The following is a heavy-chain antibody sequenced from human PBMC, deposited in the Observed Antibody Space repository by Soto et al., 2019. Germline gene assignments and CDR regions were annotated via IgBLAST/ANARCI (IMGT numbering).Heavy chain of an antibody. J-gene: IGHJ3*02. CDR2: IWYDGSNM. D-gene: IGHD2-21*01. V-gene: IGHV3-33*01. CDR3: ARDSYVPRTPHSGDIDI. CDR1: GFSFSGYG. Sequence: GGSLRLSCVASGFSFSGYGMHWVRQAPGKGLEWVAIIWYDGSNMYYADSVKGRFTISRDNSKKTLYLQMNSLRAEDTAMYHCARDSYVPRTPHSGDIDIWGQGTMVTVSS.